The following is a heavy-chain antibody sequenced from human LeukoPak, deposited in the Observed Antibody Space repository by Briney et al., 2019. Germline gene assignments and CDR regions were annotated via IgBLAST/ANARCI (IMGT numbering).Heavy chain of an antibody. CDR2: INPNSGGT. Sequence: PSGSVKVSCKASGYTFTGYYTHWVRQAPGQGLEWMGWINPNSGGTNYAQKFQGRVTMTRDTSISTAYMELSRLRSDDTAVYYCARDNWNRVSYYYYYYMDVWGKGTTVTVSS. CDR1: GYTFTGYY. V-gene: IGHV1-2*02. J-gene: IGHJ6*03. D-gene: IGHD1-20*01. CDR3: ARDNWNRVSYYYYYYMDV.